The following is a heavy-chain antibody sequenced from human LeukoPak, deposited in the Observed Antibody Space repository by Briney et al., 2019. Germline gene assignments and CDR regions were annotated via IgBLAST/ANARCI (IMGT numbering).Heavy chain of an antibody. CDR3: VKPAHARGGPWFDP. V-gene: IGHV1-24*01. CDR1: GYTLTELS. D-gene: IGHD1-14*01. J-gene: IGHJ5*02. Sequence: ASVKVSCKVSGYTLTELSMHWVRQAPGKGLEWMGGFDPEGGETIYAQKFQGRVTMTEDTSTDTAYMDLSSLRSEDTAVYYCVKPAHARGGPWFDPWGQGTLVTVSS. CDR2: FDPEGGET.